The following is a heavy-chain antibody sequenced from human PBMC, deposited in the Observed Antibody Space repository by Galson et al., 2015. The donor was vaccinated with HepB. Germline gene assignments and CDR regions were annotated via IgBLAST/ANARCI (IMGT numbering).Heavy chain of an antibody. CDR2: ISAYNGNT. CDR1: GYTFTSYG. D-gene: IGHD6-13*01. Sequence: SVKVSCKASGYTFTSYGISWVRQASGQGLEWMGWISAYNGNTNYAQKLQGRVTMTTDTSTSTAYMELRSLRSDDTAVYYCARDRSSMGWKNWFDPWGQGTLVTVSS. CDR3: ARDRSSMGWKNWFDP. J-gene: IGHJ5*02. V-gene: IGHV1-18*01.